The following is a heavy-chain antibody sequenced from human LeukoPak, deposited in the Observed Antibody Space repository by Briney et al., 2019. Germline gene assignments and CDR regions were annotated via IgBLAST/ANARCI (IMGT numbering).Heavy chain of an antibody. CDR3: ARKYGGYADY. CDR2: ISGGSSSV. D-gene: IGHD5-12*01. J-gene: IGHJ4*02. V-gene: IGHV3-48*02. Sequence: QSGGSLRLSCAASGFTFSSYSMTWVRQAPGKGLEWVSHISGGSSSVYYADSVKGRFTISRDNAKNSLYLQMNSLRDEDTAVYYCARKYGGYADYWGQGTLATVSS. CDR1: GFTFSSYS.